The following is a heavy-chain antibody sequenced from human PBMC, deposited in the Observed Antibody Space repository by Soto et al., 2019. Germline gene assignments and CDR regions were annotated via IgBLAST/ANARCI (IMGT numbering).Heavy chain of an antibody. V-gene: IGHV4-31*03. Sequence: SETLSLTCTVSGASISSGGYYWSWIRQHPGKGLEWIGHIFYSGGIYYNPSLKSRLTMSVDTSKNQFSLKLTSLTAADTAVYYCARARQGSCVGTVYYFDYWGQGTLVTVSS. J-gene: IGHJ4*02. D-gene: IGHD6-13*01. CDR3: ARARQGSCVGTVYYFDY. CDR2: IFYSGGI. CDR1: GASISSGGYY.